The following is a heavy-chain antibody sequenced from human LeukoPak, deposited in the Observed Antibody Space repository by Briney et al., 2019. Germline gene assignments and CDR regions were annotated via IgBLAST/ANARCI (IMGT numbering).Heavy chain of an antibody. D-gene: IGHD5-12*01. CDR3: ARGGSGYDFGIYFDC. Sequence: QPGGSLRLSCAASGFTFSSYWMHWVRQAPGKGLVWVSRINSDGSSTSYADSVKGRFTISRDNAKNTLYLQMNSLRAEDTAVYYCARGGSGYDFGIYFDCWGQGTLVTVSS. CDR2: INSDGSST. CDR1: GFTFSSYW. J-gene: IGHJ4*02. V-gene: IGHV3-74*01.